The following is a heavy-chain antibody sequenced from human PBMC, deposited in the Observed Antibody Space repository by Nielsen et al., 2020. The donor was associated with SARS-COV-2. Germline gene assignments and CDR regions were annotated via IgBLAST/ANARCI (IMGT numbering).Heavy chain of an antibody. J-gene: IGHJ4*02. CDR3: ASGLGVVAY. V-gene: IGHV4-59*01. CDR1: GGSICSYY. CDR2: IYYSGST. D-gene: IGHD3/OR15-3a*01. Sequence: SETLSLTCTVSGGSICSYYWSWIRQPPGKGLEWIGYIYYSGSTNYNPSLKSRVTISVDTSKNQFSLKLSSVTAADTAVYYCASGLGVVAYWGQGTLVTVSS.